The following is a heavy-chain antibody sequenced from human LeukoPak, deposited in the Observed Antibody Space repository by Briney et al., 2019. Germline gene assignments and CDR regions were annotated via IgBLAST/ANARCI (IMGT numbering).Heavy chain of an antibody. V-gene: IGHV3-23*01. Sequence: GGSLRLSCAASGFAFSSYAMSGVRQAPGKGLEGVSAISGSGGSTYYADSVKGRFTISRDNSRNTLYLQMNSLIAVDTAGYDFAKDHEGWGQGTLVTVSS. CDR2: ISGSGGST. CDR1: GFAFSSYA. CDR3: AKDHEG. J-gene: IGHJ4*02.